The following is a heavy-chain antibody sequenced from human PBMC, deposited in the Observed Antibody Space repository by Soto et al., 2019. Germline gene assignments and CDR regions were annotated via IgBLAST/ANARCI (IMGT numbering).Heavy chain of an antibody. CDR1: GFTFSSYA. J-gene: IGHJ4*02. Sequence: PGGSLRLSCAASGFTFSSYAMSWVRQAPGKGLEWVSAISGSGGSTYYEDSVKGRFTISRDNSKNTLYLQMNSLRAEDTAVYYCAKARITDFWSGYSAVDYWGQGTLVTVSS. V-gene: IGHV3-23*01. D-gene: IGHD3-3*01. CDR3: AKARITDFWSGYSAVDY. CDR2: ISGSGGST.